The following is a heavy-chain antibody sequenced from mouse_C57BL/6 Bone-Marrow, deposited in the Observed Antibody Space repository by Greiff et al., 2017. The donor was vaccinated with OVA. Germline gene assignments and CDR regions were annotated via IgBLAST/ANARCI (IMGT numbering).Heavy chain of an antibody. CDR1: GFNIKDDY. CDR3: TTHMFLNWDY. J-gene: IGHJ2*01. D-gene: IGHD1-3*01. CDR2: IDPENGDT. V-gene: IGHV14-4*01. Sequence: VQLQQSGAELVRPGASVKLSCTASGFNIKDDYMHWVKQRPEQGLEWIGWIDPENGDTEYASKFQGKATITADTSSNTAYLQLSSLTSEDTAVYYCTTHMFLNWDYWGQGTTLTVSS.